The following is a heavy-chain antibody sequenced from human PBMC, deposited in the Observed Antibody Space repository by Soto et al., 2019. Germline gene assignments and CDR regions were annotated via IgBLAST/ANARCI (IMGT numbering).Heavy chain of an antibody. CDR3: ARDLARPTKLGFGESNQDY. CDR1: GFTFSSYW. V-gene: IGHV3-7*01. J-gene: IGHJ4*02. D-gene: IGHD3-10*01. Sequence: EVQLVESGGGLVQPGGSLRLSCAASGFTFSSYWMSWVRQAPGKGLEWVANIKQDGSEKYYVDSVKGRFTISRDNAKNSLYLQMNSLRAEDTAVYYCARDLARPTKLGFGESNQDYWGQGTLVTVSS. CDR2: IKQDGSEK.